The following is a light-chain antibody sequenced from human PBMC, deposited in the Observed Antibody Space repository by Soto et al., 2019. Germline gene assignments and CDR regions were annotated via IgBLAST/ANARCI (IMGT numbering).Light chain of an antibody. J-gene: IGLJ1*01. CDR2: DVT. V-gene: IGLV2-14*01. CDR1: SSDIGAYDY. Sequence: QSVLTQPASVSGSPGQSITISCTGSSSDIGAYDYVSWYQQRPVKAPKLMIFDVTNRPSGVSDRFSGSKSGNTASLTISGLQTEDEAAYYCSSYTSSSTPYVFGTGTKLTVL. CDR3: SSYTSSSTPYV.